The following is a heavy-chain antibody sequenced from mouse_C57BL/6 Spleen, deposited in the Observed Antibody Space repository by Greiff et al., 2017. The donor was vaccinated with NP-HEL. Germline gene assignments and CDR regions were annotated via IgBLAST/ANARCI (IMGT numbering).Heavy chain of an antibody. V-gene: IGHV5-9-1*02. CDR3: TRGGYGSSSNWYFDV. CDR1: GFTFSSYA. Sequence: DVQLVESGEGLVKPGGSLKLSCAASGFTFSSYAMSWVRQTPEKRLEWVAYISSGGDYIYYADTVKGRFTISRDNARNTLYLQMSSLKSEDTAMYYCTRGGYGSSSNWYFDVWGTGTTVTVSS. CDR2: ISSGGDYI. J-gene: IGHJ1*03. D-gene: IGHD1-1*01.